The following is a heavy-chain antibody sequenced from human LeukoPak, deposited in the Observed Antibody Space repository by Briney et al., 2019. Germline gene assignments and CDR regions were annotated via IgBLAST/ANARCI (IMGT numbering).Heavy chain of an antibody. V-gene: IGHV1-18*01. Sequence: ASVKVSCKASGCTFSSYAISWVRQAPGQGLEWMGLISAYNSNTNYAQKLQGRVTMTTDTSTSRAYMEMRSLRSDDTAVYYCARDLFPVATAFMDYYYYYMDVWGKGTTVTVSS. D-gene: IGHD5-12*01. J-gene: IGHJ6*03. CDR1: GCTFSSYA. CDR3: ARDLFPVATAFMDYYYYYMDV. CDR2: ISAYNSNT.